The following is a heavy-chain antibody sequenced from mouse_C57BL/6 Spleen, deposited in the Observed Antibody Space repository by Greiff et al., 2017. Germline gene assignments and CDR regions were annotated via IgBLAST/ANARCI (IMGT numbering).Heavy chain of an antibody. CDR2: IYPGSGNT. Sequence: QQRPGQGLEWIARIYPGSGNTYYNEKFKGKATLTAEKSSSTAYMQLSSLTSEDSAVYFCARSYYYGSSPHYFDYWGQGTTLTVSS. D-gene: IGHD1-1*01. CDR3: ARSYYYGSSPHYFDY. V-gene: IGHV1-76*01. J-gene: IGHJ2*01.